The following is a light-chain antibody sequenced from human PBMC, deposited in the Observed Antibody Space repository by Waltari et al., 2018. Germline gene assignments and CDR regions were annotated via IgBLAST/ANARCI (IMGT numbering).Light chain of an antibody. J-gene: IGLJ3*02. CDR3: CSYAGSYTLV. CDR1: SSHVGGYNY. CDR2: DVT. Sequence: QSALTQPRTVSGSPGQSVTISCTGTSSHVGGYNYVSWYQHQPGNAPKLMIYDVTKRPSGVPDRFSGSKSGNTASLTISGLQAEDEADYYCCSYAGSYTLVFGGGTKLTVL. V-gene: IGLV2-11*01.